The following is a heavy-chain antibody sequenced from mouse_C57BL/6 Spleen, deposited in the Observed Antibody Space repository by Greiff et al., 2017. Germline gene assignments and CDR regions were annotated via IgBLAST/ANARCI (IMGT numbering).Heavy chain of an antibody. CDR2: IDPSDSYT. CDR3: ARLGYYGSSPAWFAY. Sequence: QVQLQQPGAELVMPGASVKLSCKASGYTFTSYWMHWVKQRPGQGLEWIGEIDPSDSYTNYNQKFKGKSTLTVDKSSSTAYMQLSSLTSEDSAVXYGARLGYYGSSPAWFAYWGKGTLVTVSA. V-gene: IGHV1-69*01. CDR1: GYTFTSYW. J-gene: IGHJ3*01. D-gene: IGHD1-1*01.